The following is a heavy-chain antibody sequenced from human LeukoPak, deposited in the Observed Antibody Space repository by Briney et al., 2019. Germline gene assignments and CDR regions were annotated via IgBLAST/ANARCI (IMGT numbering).Heavy chain of an antibody. CDR2: ISGSGGST. Sequence: GGSLRLSCAASGFTFSSCAMSWVRQAPGKGLEWVSAISGSGGSTYYADSVKGRFTISRDNSKNTLYLQMNSLRAEDTAVYYCAKGTYDFWSGYYITGWDYWGQGTLVTV. CDR1: GFTFSSCA. V-gene: IGHV3-23*01. D-gene: IGHD3-3*01. CDR3: AKGTYDFWSGYYITGWDY. J-gene: IGHJ4*02.